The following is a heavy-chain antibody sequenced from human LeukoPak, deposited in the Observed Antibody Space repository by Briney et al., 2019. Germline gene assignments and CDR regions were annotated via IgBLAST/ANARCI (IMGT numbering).Heavy chain of an antibody. D-gene: IGHD4-17*01. CDR2: IKQDGSEK. CDR1: GFTFGSYW. CDR3: ARVDLLTVTYDY. V-gene: IGHV3-7*03. J-gene: IGHJ4*02. Sequence: GGSLRLSCAASGFTFGSYWMSWVRQAPGKGLGWVANIKQDGSEKYYVDSVKGRFTISRDNAKNSLYLQMNSLRAEDTAVYYCARVDLLTVTYDYWGQGTQVTVSS.